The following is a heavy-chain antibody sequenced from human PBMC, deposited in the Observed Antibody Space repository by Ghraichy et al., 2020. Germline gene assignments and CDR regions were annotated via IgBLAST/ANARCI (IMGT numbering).Heavy chain of an antibody. CDR1: GGTFSSYA. Sequence: SVKVSCKASGGTFSSYAISWVRQAPGQGLEWMGRIIPILGIANYAQKFQGRVTITADKSTSTAYMELSSLRSEDTAVYYCARGTWGGGRFDYWGQGTLVTVSS. D-gene: IGHD3-16*01. V-gene: IGHV1-69*04. CDR2: IIPILGIA. CDR3: ARGTWGGGRFDY. J-gene: IGHJ4*02.